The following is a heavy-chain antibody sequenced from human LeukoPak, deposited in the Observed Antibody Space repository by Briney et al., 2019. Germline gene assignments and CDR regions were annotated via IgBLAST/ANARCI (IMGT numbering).Heavy chain of an antibody. J-gene: IGHJ4*02. CDR2: ISAYNGNT. D-gene: IGHD3-10*01. Sequence: ASVKVSCKASGYTFTSYGISWVRQAPGQGLEWMGWISAYNGNTNYAQKLQGRVTMTTGTSTSTAYMELRSLRSDDTAVYYCARDRAITMVRGVILGYWGQGTLVTVSS. V-gene: IGHV1-18*01. CDR1: GYTFTSYG. CDR3: ARDRAITMVRGVILGY.